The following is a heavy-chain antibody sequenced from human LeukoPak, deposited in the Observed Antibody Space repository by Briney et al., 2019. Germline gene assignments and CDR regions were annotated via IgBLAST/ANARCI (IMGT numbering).Heavy chain of an antibody. V-gene: IGHV1-2*02. Sequence: GASVRVSCKASGYTFTGYYMHWVRQAPGQGLEWMGWINPNSGGTNYAQKFQGRVTMTRDTSISTAYMELSRLRSDDTAVYYCARDLGYCSGGSCFYAIFDYWGQGTLVTVSS. D-gene: IGHD2-15*01. CDR1: GYTFTGYY. J-gene: IGHJ4*02. CDR3: ARDLGYCSGGSCFYAIFDY. CDR2: INPNSGGT.